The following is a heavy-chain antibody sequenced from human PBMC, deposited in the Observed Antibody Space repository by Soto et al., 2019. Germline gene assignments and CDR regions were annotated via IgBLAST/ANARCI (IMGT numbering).Heavy chain of an antibody. D-gene: IGHD2-8*02. J-gene: IGHJ4*02. CDR3: ARGQEPGAHFFDS. V-gene: IGHV3-13*01. Sequence: GSLRLSCEASGFPFSGFDMHWVRQPTGKGLEWVSTIGTAGDTYYAVSVKGRFTISRDNAKNSLSLQMNSLRAGDTAVYFCARGQEPGAHFFDSWGQGTRVTVSS. CDR1: GFPFSGFD. CDR2: IGTAGDT.